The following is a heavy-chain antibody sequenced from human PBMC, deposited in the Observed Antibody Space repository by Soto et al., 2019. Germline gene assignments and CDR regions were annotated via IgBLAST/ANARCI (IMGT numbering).Heavy chain of an antibody. D-gene: IGHD3-9*01. CDR2: IYYSGST. V-gene: IGHV4-39*01. Sequence: SETLSLTCTVSGGSISSSSYYWGWIRQPPGKGLEWIGSIYYSGSTYYNPSLKSRVTISVDTSKNQFSLKLSSVTAADTAVYYCARSEFVLRYFDWSPRGQGTLVTVSS. CDR3: ARSEFVLRYFDWSP. CDR1: GGSISSSSYY. J-gene: IGHJ4*02.